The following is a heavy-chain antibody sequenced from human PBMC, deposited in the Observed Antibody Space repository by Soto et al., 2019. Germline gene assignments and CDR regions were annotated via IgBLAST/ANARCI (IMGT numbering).Heavy chain of an antibody. Sequence: QVQLVQSGAEVKKPGASVKVSCKASGYTFTSYGISWVRQAPGQGLEVMGWISAYNGNTNYAKKLQGRVTMTTDTATSTAYMELRRLRSDDTAVYYCARQEGSGIYYSAFDIWGQGTRVTVSS. J-gene: IGHJ3*02. CDR1: GYTFTSYG. CDR3: ARQEGSGIYYSAFDI. V-gene: IGHV1-18*01. CDR2: ISAYNGNT. D-gene: IGHD3-10*01.